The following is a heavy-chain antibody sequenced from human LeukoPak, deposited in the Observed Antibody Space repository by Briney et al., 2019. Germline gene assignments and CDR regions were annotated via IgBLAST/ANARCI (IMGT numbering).Heavy chain of an antibody. V-gene: IGHV3-23*01. Sequence: QPGGSLRLSCAASGFTFSSYAMSWVRQAPGKGLEWVSAISGSGGSTYYADSVKGRFTISRDNSKNTLYLQMNSLRAEDTAVYYCAKEVVDYGSGSPNYFDYWGQGTPVTVSS. CDR2: ISGSGGST. J-gene: IGHJ4*02. CDR1: GFTFSSYA. CDR3: AKEVVDYGSGSPNYFDY. D-gene: IGHD3-10*01.